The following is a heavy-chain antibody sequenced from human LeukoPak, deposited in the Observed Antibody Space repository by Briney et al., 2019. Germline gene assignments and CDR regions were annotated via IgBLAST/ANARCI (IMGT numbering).Heavy chain of an antibody. D-gene: IGHD3-9*01. CDR2: IIPIFGTA. J-gene: IGHJ4*02. V-gene: IGHV1-69*05. Sequence: EASVKVSCKASGGTFSSYAISWVRQAPGQGLEWMGRIIPIFGTANYAQKFQGRVTITTDESTSTAYMELSSLRSEDTAVYYCARSRAILTELPDYWGQGTLVTASS. CDR1: GGTFSSYA. CDR3: ARSRAILTELPDY.